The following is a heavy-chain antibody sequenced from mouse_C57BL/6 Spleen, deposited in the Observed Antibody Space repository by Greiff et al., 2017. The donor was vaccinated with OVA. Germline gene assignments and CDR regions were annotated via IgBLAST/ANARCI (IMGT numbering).Heavy chain of an antibody. J-gene: IGHJ3*01. CDR2: IRNKANNHAT. D-gene: IGHD2-1*01. Sequence: EVKLVESGGGLVQPGGSMKLSCAASGFTFSDAWMDWVRQSPETGLEWVAEIRNKANNHATYYAESVKGRFTISRDDSKSSVYLQMNSLRAEDTGIYYCTTIYYGNYGFAYWGQGTLVTVSA. CDR3: TTIYYGNYGFAY. CDR1: GFTFSDAW. V-gene: IGHV6-6*01.